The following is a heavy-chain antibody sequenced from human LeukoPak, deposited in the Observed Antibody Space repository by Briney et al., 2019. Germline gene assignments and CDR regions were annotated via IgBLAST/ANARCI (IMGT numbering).Heavy chain of an antibody. CDR3: ARGSRYHDWLSPLDS. V-gene: IGHV1-2*02. Sequence: ASVTVSFTASGYAFSAYYMHWVRQAPGQGLEWMGWLNPQTGDTHFAQKFQGRVTFTRDTSISTAYMAMSSLRSDDTAVFYCARGSRYHDWLSPLDSWGQGTLVTVSS. CDR2: LNPQTGDT. D-gene: IGHD3-9*01. J-gene: IGHJ4*02. CDR1: GYAFSAYY.